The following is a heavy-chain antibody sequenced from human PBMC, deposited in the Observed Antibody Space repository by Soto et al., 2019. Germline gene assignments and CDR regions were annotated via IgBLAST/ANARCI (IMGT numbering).Heavy chain of an antibody. D-gene: IGHD7-27*01. CDR2: IGVGDGSR. Sequence: LRLSCSASGVTFSAYAIGSVRQPPGKGLEWVSRIGVGDGSRYYAVSAKGRSSSANDNSENTMYRQLNGLKAEDRAANYCVKVTPAWTQVWGYDYWGQGAKVTVSS. CDR1: GVTFSAYA. CDR3: VKVTPAWTQVWGYDY. J-gene: IGHJ4*02. V-gene: IGHV3-23*01.